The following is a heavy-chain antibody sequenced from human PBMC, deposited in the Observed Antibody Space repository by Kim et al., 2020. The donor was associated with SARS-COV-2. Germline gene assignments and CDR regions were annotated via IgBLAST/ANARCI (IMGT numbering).Heavy chain of an antibody. Sequence: STSYEQKFQGRVTMTRDTSTSTVYMELSSLRSEDTAVYYCARGVANWFDPWGQGTLVTVSS. D-gene: IGHD2-15*01. J-gene: IGHJ5*02. CDR3: ARGVANWFDP. CDR2: ST. V-gene: IGHV1-46*01.